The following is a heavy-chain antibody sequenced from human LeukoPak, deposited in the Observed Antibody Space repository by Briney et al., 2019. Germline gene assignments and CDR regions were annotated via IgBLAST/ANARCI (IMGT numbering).Heavy chain of an antibody. CDR2: IYSGGST. Sequence: GGSLRLSCAASGFTLSSYAMSWVRQAPGKGLEWVSIIYSGGSTFYADSVKGRFTISRDNSKNTLYLQMNSLRAEDTAVYYCARETYYGSGSYSDFALDYWGQGTLVTVSS. V-gene: IGHV3-66*01. CDR3: ARETYYGSGSYSDFALDY. CDR1: GFTLSSYA. D-gene: IGHD3-10*01. J-gene: IGHJ4*02.